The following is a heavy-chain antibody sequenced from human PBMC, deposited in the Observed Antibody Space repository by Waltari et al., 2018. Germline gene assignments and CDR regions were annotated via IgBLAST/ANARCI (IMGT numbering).Heavy chain of an antibody. CDR2: INPNSGGT. D-gene: IGHD3-16*01. CDR3: ASYDALRTGRYYYYYYMDV. CDR1: GYTFTGYY. Sequence: QVQLVQSGAEVKKPGASVKVSCKASGYTFTGYYMHWVRQAPGKGLEWMGWINPNSGGTNYAQKFQGRVTMTRDTSISTAYMELSRLRSDDTAVYYCASYDALRTGRYYYYYYMDVWGKGTTVTVSS. V-gene: IGHV1-2*02. J-gene: IGHJ6*03.